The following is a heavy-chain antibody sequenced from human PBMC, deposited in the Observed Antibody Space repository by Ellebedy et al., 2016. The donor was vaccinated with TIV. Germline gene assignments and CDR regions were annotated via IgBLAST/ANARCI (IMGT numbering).Heavy chain of an antibody. CDR3: ARYHGTVAQPNYYYYMDV. Sequence: GESLKISXAASGFTFSSYWMSWVRQAPGKGLEWVANIKQDGSEKYYVDSVKGRFTISRDNSKNTLYLQMNSLRAEDTAVYYCARYHGTVAQPNYYYYMDVWGKGTTVTVSS. D-gene: IGHD4-23*01. CDR2: IKQDGSEK. CDR1: GFTFSSYW. V-gene: IGHV3-7*03. J-gene: IGHJ6*03.